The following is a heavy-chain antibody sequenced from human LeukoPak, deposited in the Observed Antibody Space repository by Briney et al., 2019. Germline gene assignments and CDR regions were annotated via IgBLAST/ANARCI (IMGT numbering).Heavy chain of an antibody. CDR3: ARVHVNSGYYFGDAFDI. V-gene: IGHV4-39*07. D-gene: IGHD3-22*01. CDR2: IYHSGST. CDR1: GGSISSGSYY. Sequence: SETLSLTCTVSGGSISSGSYYWGWIRQPPGKGLEWIANIYHSGSTYYNPSLKSRVTISVDTSKNQFSLKLSSVTAADTAIYYCARVHVNSGYYFGDAFDIWGQGTMVTVSS. J-gene: IGHJ3*02.